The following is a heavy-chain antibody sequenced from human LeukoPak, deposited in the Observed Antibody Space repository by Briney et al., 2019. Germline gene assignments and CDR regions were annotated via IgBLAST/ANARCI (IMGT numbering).Heavy chain of an antibody. V-gene: IGHV4-39*07. Sequence: SETLSLTCTVSGGSISSSSYYWGWIRQPPGTGLEWIGSIYYSGSTYYNPSLKSRVTISVDTSKNQFSLKLSSVTAADTAVYYCARSGSGINAFDIWGQGTMVTVSS. CDR2: IYYSGST. CDR3: ARSGSGINAFDI. CDR1: GGSISSSSYY. J-gene: IGHJ3*02. D-gene: IGHD3-10*01.